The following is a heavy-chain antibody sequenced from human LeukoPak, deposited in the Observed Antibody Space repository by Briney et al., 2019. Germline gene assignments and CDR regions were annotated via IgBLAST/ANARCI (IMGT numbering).Heavy chain of an antibody. D-gene: IGHD1-26*01. Sequence: SETLSLTCTVSGGSISSSSDYWGWIRQPPGKGLEWIGSIYYSGSTYYNPSLKSRVTISVDTSKNQFSLKLSSVTAADTAVYYCARHSSGSYWAYYFDYWGQGTLVTVSS. V-gene: IGHV4-39*01. CDR3: ARHSSGSYWAYYFDY. CDR1: GGSISSSSDY. CDR2: IYYSGST. J-gene: IGHJ4*02.